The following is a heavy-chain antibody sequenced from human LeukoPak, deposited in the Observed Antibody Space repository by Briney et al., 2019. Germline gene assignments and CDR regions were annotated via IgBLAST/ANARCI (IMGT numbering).Heavy chain of an antibody. J-gene: IGHJ3*02. CDR2: IYWDDDK. CDR1: GFSLSTSGAG. CDR3: AHRGVVYAFDI. V-gene: IGHV2-5*02. D-gene: IGHD3-22*01. Sequence: SGPTLVKPTQTLTLTCTFSGFSLSTSGAGVGWIRQPPGKALEWLALIYWDDDKRSSPSLKSRLTITKDTSKNQVVLTMTNMDPVDTATYYCAHRGVVYAFDIWGQGTMVTVSS.